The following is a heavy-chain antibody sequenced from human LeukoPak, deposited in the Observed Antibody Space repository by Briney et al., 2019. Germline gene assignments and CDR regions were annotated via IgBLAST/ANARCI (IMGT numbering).Heavy chain of an antibody. CDR1: GGSISSSSYY. Sequence: PSETLSLTCTVSGGSISSSSYYWGWIRQPPGKGLEWIGSIYYSGSTYYYPSLKSRVTISVDTSKNQFSLKLSSVTAADTAVYYCARHRGYSYGFTYYFDYWGQGTLVTVSS. J-gene: IGHJ4*02. CDR2: IYYSGST. V-gene: IGHV4-39*01. CDR3: ARHRGYSYGFTYYFDY. D-gene: IGHD5-18*01.